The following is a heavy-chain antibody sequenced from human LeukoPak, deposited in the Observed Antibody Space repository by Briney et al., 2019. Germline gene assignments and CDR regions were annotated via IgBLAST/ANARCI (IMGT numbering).Heavy chain of an antibody. Sequence: GGSLRLSCAASGFTFSSYAMSWVRQAPGKGLEWVANIKQDGSEKYYVDSVKGRFTISRDNAKSSLYLQMNSLRAEDTAVYYCARTDGYCSSTSCYAYRGYFDYWGQGTLVTVSS. CDR2: IKQDGSEK. J-gene: IGHJ4*02. V-gene: IGHV3-7*03. CDR1: GFTFSSYA. CDR3: ARTDGYCSSTSCYAYRGYFDY. D-gene: IGHD2-2*03.